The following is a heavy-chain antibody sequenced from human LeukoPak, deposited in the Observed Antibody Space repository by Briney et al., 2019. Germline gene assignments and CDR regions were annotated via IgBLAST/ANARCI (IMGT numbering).Heavy chain of an antibody. CDR3: ARECYDSSGYYCGWFDP. V-gene: IGHV1-18*01. CDR1: GYTFTSYG. CDR2: ISAYNGNT. J-gene: IGHJ5*02. Sequence: ASVKVSCTASGYTFTSYGISWVRQAPGQGLEWMGWISAYNGNTNYAQKLQGGVTMTTDTSMSTAYMELRSLRSDDTAVYYCARECYDSSGYYCGWFDPWGQGTLVTVSS. D-gene: IGHD3-22*01.